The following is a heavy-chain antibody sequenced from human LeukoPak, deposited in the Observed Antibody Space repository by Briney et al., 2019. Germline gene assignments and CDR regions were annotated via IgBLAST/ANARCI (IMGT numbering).Heavy chain of an antibody. D-gene: IGHD3/OR15-3a*01. V-gene: IGHV3-21*01. Sequence: GGSLRLSCAASGFTFSSYSMNWVRQAPGKGLEWVSSISSSSSYIYYADSVEGRFTISRDNAKNSLYLQMNSLRAEDTAVYYCARSGRTRYYLDYFDYWGQGTLVAVSS. CDR1: GFTFSSYS. CDR3: ARSGRTRYYLDYFDY. CDR2: ISSSSSYI. J-gene: IGHJ4*02.